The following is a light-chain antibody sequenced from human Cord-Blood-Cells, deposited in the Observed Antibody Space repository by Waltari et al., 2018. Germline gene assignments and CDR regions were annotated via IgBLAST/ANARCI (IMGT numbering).Light chain of an antibody. CDR1: SSDVGGYDY. CDR2: EVS. Sequence: QSALTQPPSASGSPGQSVTIPCTGTSSDVGGYDYVSWYQQHPGKAPKLMIYEVSKRPSGVPDRFSASKAGNTASLTVSGLQPEDEADYYCSSYAGSNNFVFGTGTKVTVL. J-gene: IGLJ1*01. CDR3: SSYAGSNNFV. V-gene: IGLV2-8*01.